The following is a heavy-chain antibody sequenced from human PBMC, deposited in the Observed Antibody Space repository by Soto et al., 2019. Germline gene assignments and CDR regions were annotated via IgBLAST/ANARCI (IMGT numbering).Heavy chain of an antibody. V-gene: IGHV3-53*01. Sequence: GGSLRLSCAASGFTVSSNYMSWVRQAPGKGLEWVSVIYSGGSTYYADSVKGRFTISRDNSKNTLYLQMNSLRAEDTAVYYCARVSGYDFGGHYYYGMDVWGQGTTVTVSS. J-gene: IGHJ6*02. CDR1: GFTVSSNY. CDR2: IYSGGST. D-gene: IGHD5-12*01. CDR3: ARVSGYDFGGHYYYGMDV.